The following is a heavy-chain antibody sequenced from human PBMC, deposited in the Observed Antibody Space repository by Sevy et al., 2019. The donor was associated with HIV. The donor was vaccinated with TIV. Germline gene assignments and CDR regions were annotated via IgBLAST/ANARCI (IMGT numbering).Heavy chain of an antibody. Sequence: RGSLRLSCAASGFTFSTYWMTWVRQAPGTGLEWVANIKYDGSEKYYVDSVKGRFTISRDNANNSLYLQMNSLRAEDTAVYYFARDLAHGSEDYGDYYFDFWGQGTLVTVSS. CDR1: GFTFSTYW. CDR3: ARDLAHGSEDYGDYYFDF. J-gene: IGHJ4*02. V-gene: IGHV3-7*01. CDR2: IKYDGSEK. D-gene: IGHD4-17*01.